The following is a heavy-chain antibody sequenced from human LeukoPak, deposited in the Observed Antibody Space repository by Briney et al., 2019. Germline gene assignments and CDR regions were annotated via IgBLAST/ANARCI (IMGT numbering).Heavy chain of an antibody. Sequence: ASVKISCKASGYTFTSYGISWVRQAPGQGLEWMGWISAYNGNTNYAQKLQGRVTTTTDTSTSTAYMELRSLRSDDTAVYYCARDPVTMVRGTNPTYNWFDPWGQGTLVTVSS. CDR1: GYTFTSYG. V-gene: IGHV1-18*01. CDR2: ISAYNGNT. D-gene: IGHD3-10*01. CDR3: ARDPVTMVRGTNPTYNWFDP. J-gene: IGHJ5*02.